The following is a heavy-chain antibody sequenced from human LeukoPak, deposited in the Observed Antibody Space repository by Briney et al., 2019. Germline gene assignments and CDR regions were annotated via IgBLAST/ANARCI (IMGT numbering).Heavy chain of an antibody. CDR3: ARASGSYDY. Sequence: GGSLRLSCAASGFSFSTYGMHWVRQAPGKGLEWVAVIWFDGSIRYYADSVKGRFIISRDNSKDTLYLQMDGLRAEDTALYHCARASGSYDYWGQGTLVTVSS. D-gene: IGHD3-10*01. CDR2: IWFDGSIR. CDR1: GFSFSTYG. J-gene: IGHJ4*02. V-gene: IGHV3-33*01.